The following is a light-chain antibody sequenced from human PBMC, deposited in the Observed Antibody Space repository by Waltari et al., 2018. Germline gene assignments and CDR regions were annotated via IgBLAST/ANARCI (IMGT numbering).Light chain of an antibody. J-gene: IGKJ2*01. Sequence: DIQMTQSPHTLYASVGESDTINCRASPSISSWLAWYQQKPGKAPKLLIYKASTLKSGVPSRFSGSGSGTEFTLTISSLQPDDFATYYCQQYNSYSGYTFGQGTKLEIK. CDR1: PSISSW. CDR3: QQYNSYSGYT. CDR2: KAS. V-gene: IGKV1-5*03.